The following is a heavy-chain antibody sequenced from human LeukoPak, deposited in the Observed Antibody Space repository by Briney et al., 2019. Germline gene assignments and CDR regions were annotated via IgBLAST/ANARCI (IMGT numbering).Heavy chain of an antibody. J-gene: IGHJ5*02. V-gene: IGHV1-8*01. CDR3: ARRLRSVGRTRSWFDL. CDR2: MNPNSGNT. Sequence: GASVKVSCKASGYTFTSYDINWVRQATGQGIEWMGWMNPNSGNTGYAQKFQGRVTMTRNTSISTAYMELSSLRSEDTAVYYCARRLRSVGRTRSWFDLWGQGTLVTVSS. CDR1: GYTFTSYD. D-gene: IGHD1-1*01.